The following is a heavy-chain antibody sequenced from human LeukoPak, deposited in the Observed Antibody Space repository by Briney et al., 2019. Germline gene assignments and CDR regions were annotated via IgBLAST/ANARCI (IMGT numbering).Heavy chain of an antibody. CDR2: LSSSGSAF. Sequence: GGSLRLSCAASGFTFLSYSMNWVRQAPGKGLEWIAYLSSSGSAFSYADSVKGRFTIARDNAKNSVYLEMNSLRADDTAVYYCAELGITMIGGVWGKGTTVTISS. D-gene: IGHD3-10*02. CDR1: GFTFLSYS. V-gene: IGHV3-48*04. CDR3: AELGITMIGGV. J-gene: IGHJ6*04.